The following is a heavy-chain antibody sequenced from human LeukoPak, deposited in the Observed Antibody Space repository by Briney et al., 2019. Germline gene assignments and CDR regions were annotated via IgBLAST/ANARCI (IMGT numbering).Heavy chain of an antibody. D-gene: IGHD3-10*01. Sequence: GGSLRLSCAASGFNFDDYVMNRVRQAPGKGLEWVSVIHKNAITYYADTVKGRFTISRDNSKNTLYLQMNNLRADDTAVYYCARSLRVRGVPDYMDVWGKGTTVTVSS. CDR2: IHKNAIT. CDR1: GFNFDDYV. CDR3: ARSLRVRGVPDYMDV. J-gene: IGHJ6*03. V-gene: IGHV3-53*01.